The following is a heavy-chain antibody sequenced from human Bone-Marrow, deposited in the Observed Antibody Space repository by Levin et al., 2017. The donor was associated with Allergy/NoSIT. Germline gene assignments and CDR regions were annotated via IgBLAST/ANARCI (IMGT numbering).Heavy chain of an antibody. CDR2: IYPGDSHT. D-gene: IGHD5-12*01. V-gene: IGHV5-51*01. CDR3: ARSIVTRNRVSWFDP. CDR1: GYNFTTYW. J-gene: IGHJ5*02. Sequence: NPGESLKISCKGSGYNFTTYWIGWVRQMPGKGLEWMGIIYPGDSHTRYSPSFQGQVTISADKSISTAYLQWSSLKASDTAMYYCARSIVTRNRVSWFDPWGQGTLVTVSS.